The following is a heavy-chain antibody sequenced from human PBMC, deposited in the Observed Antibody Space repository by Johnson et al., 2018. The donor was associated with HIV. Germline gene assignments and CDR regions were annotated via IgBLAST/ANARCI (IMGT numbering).Heavy chain of an antibody. CDR2: ISWNSGSI. V-gene: IGHV3-9*01. Sequence: VQLVESGGGLVQPGRSLRLSCAASGFTFDDYAMHWVRQAPGKGLEWVSGISWNSGSIGYADSVKGRFTISRDNAKNSLSLQMNSLRAEDTALYYCARGGLGYQNIHDAFDIWGQGTVVTVSS. J-gene: IGHJ3*02. CDR3: ARGGLGYQNIHDAFDI. CDR1: GFTFDDYA. D-gene: IGHD2-2*01.